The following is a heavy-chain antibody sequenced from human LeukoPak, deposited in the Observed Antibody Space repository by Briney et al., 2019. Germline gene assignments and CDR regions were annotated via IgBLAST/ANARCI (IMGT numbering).Heavy chain of an antibody. V-gene: IGHV7-4-1*02. CDR2: INTNTGNP. CDR1: GSTFTSYA. Sequence: ASVKVSCKASGSTFTSYAMNWVRQAPGQGLEWVGWINTNTGNPTYAQGFTGRFVFSLDTSVSTAYLQISSLKAEDTAVYYCARGYCSGGSCYYFDYWGQGTLVTVSS. J-gene: IGHJ4*02. CDR3: ARGYCSGGSCYYFDY. D-gene: IGHD2-15*01.